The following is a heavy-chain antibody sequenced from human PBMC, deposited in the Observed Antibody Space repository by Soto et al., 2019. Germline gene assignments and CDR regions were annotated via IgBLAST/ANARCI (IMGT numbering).Heavy chain of an antibody. J-gene: IGHJ4*02. CDR3: ARDLSDRGYYFDY. D-gene: IGHD3-10*01. Sequence: SQTLSLTCAISGDSVSSNSAAWNWIRQSPSRGLEWLGRTYYRSKWYYDYALSVKSRITINPDTSKNQFSLQLNSVTPVYTAVYYCARDLSDRGYYFDYWGQGTLVTVSS. CDR1: GDSVSSNSAA. V-gene: IGHV6-1*01. CDR2: TYYRSKWYY.